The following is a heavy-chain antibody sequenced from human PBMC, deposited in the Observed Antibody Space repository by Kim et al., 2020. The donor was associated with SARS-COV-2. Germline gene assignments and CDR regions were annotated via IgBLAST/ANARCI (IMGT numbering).Heavy chain of an antibody. CDR3: ARDKGKGSGWYGYYYYGMDV. Sequence: GGSLRLSCAASGFTFSSYAMHWVRQAPGKGLEWVAVISYDGSNKYYADSVKGRFTISRDNSKNTLYLQMNSLRAEDTAVYYCARDKGKGSGWYGYYYYGMDVWGQGTTVTVSS. V-gene: IGHV3-30*04. CDR2: ISYDGSNK. D-gene: IGHD6-19*01. CDR1: GFTFSSYA. J-gene: IGHJ6*02.